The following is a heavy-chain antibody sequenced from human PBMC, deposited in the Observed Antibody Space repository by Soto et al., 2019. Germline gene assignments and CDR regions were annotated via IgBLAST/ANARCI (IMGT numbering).Heavy chain of an antibody. CDR1: AGTFSSFA. V-gene: IGHV1-69*01. CDR2: LIPISGTA. CDR3: ANPMDGDH. Sequence: QVQVVQSGAEVKKPGSSVKVSCKGSAGTFSSFAVSWVRQAPGQGLEWMGGLIPISGTAKYAPKFQGRVAFTADESMTTAYTELRSLTSDDTDVYFCANPMDGDHWGQGTLVIVSS. J-gene: IGHJ4*02.